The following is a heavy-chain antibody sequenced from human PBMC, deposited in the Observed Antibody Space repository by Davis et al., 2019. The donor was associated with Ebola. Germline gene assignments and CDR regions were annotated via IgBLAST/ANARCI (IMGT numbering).Heavy chain of an antibody. CDR3: ARDSAGYSGYD. J-gene: IGHJ4*02. D-gene: IGHD5-12*01. V-gene: IGHV4-38-2*02. Sequence: GSLRLSCTVSGYSISSGYYWGWVRQPPGKGLEWIGEINHSGSTNYNPSLKSRVTISVDKSKNQFSLKLSSVTAADTAVYYCARDSAGYSGYDWGQGTLVTVSS. CDR2: INHSGST. CDR1: GYSISSGYY.